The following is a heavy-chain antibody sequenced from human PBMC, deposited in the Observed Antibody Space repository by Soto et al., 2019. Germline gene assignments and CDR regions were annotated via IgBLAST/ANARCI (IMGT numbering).Heavy chain of an antibody. V-gene: IGHV1-18*01. CDR3: AREYSGSPHPRPIYADY. J-gene: IGHJ4*02. Sequence: QVQLVQSGAEVKKPGASVKVSCKASGYTFTSYGISWVRQAPGQGLEWMGWISAYNGNTNYAQKLQGRVPRTTDTSTSTAYMELRSLKSADTAVYYCAREYSGSPHPRPIYADYWGQGTLVTVSS. CDR1: GYTFTSYG. D-gene: IGHD1-26*01. CDR2: ISAYNGNT.